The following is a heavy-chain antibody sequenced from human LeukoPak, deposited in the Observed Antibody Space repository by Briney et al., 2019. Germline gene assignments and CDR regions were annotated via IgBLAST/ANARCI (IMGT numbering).Heavy chain of an antibody. CDR2: INHSGST. D-gene: IGHD6-13*01. Sequence: SETLSLTCTVSGGSISSYYWSWIRQPPGKGLEWIGEINHSGSTNYNPSLKSRVTISVDTSKNQFSLKLSSVTAADTAVYYCARAVAAAGTALDYWGQGTLVTVSS. V-gene: IGHV4-34*01. CDR3: ARAVAAAGTALDY. CDR1: GGSISSYY. J-gene: IGHJ4*02.